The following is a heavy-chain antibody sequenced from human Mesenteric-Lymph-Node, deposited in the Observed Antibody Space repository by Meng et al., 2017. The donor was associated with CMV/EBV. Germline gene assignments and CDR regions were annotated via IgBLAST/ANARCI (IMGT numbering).Heavy chain of an antibody. CDR3: ARDGTYYYDSSGYYRPEYFQH. D-gene: IGHD3-22*01. CDR2: ISSSSSYI. J-gene: IGHJ1*01. V-gene: IGHV3-21*01. CDR1: SYS. Sequence: SYSMNWVRQAPGKGLEWVSSISSSSSYIYYADSVKGRFTISRDNAKNSLYLQMNSLRAEDTAVYYCARDGTYYYDSSGYYRPEYFQHWGQGTLVTVSS.